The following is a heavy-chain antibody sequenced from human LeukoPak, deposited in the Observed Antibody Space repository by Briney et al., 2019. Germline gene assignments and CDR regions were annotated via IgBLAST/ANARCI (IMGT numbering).Heavy chain of an antibody. Sequence: GGSLRLSCAVAGFTFSSYGMHWVRQAPGKGLEWVAVISYDGSNKYYADSVKGRFTISRDNSKNTLYLQMNSLRAEDTAVYYCARGTIAAADIDYWGQGTLVTVSS. J-gene: IGHJ4*02. D-gene: IGHD6-13*01. CDR3: ARGTIAAADIDY. CDR1: GFTFSSYG. V-gene: IGHV3-30*03. CDR2: ISYDGSNK.